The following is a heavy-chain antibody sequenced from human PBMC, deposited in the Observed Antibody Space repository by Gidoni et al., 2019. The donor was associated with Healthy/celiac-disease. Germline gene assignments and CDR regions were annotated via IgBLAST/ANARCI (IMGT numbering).Heavy chain of an antibody. CDR1: GFSLSTSGVG. V-gene: IGHV2-5*01. J-gene: IGHJ4*02. CDR3: AHRRVAARPVGYFDY. Sequence: QITLKESGPTLVKPTQTITLTCTFSGFSLSTSGVGVGWIRQPPGKALEWLALIYWNDDKRYSPSLKSRLTITKDTSKNQVVLTMTNMDPVDTATYYCAHRRVAARPVGYFDYWGQGTLVTVSS. D-gene: IGHD6-6*01. CDR2: IYWNDDK.